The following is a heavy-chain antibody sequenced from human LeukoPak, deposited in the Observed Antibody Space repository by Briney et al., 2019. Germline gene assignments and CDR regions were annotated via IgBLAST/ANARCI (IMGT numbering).Heavy chain of an antibody. V-gene: IGHV1-2*02. Sequence: ASVKVSCKASGYTFSGYDMHWVRQAPGQGLEWMGWINPNRGGTDSAQKFQDRVTMARDTSIPTAYMELSRLISDDTAVYYCARSRDDAFDIWGQGTMVTVSS. CDR1: GYTFSGYD. J-gene: IGHJ3*02. CDR2: INPNRGGT. CDR3: ARSRDDAFDI.